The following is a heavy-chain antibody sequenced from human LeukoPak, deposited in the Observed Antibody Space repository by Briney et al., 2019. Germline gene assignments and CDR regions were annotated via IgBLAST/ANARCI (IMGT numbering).Heavy chain of an antibody. D-gene: IGHD2-2*01. J-gene: IGHJ4*02. V-gene: IGHV1-18*04. CDR1: GYTFTSYG. CDR3: ARDFEASPVGLFDY. CDR2: ISAYNGNA. Sequence: GASVKVSCKASGYTFTSYGISWVRQAPGQGLEGMGWISAYNGNANYAQKLQGRVTMTTDTSTSTAHMELRSLRSDDTAVYYCARDFEASPVGLFDYWGQGTLVTVSS.